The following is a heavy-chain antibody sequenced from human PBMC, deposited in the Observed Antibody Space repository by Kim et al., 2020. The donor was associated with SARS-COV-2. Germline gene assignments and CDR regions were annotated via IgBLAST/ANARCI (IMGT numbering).Heavy chain of an antibody. V-gene: IGHV4-34*01. D-gene: IGHD2-15*01. J-gene: IGHJ4*02. CDR3: ARGGVVVVAAYFDY. Sequence: NPSLKSRVTISVDTSKNQFSLKLSSVTAADTAVYYCARGGVVVVAAYFDYWGQGTLVTVSS.